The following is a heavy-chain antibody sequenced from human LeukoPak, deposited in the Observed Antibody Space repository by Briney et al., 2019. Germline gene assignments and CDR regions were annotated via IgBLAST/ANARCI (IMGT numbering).Heavy chain of an antibody. Sequence: GGTLRLSCAASGFTFSSYGMSWVRQAPGKGLEWVSAISGSGGSTYYADSVKGRFTISRDNSKNTLYLQMNSLRAEDTAVYYCAKDPTDYDILTGYYRDCYYYYMDVWGKGTTVTISS. CDR2: ISGSGGST. J-gene: IGHJ6*03. D-gene: IGHD3-9*01. CDR1: GFTFSSYG. CDR3: AKDPTDYDILTGYYRDCYYYYMDV. V-gene: IGHV3-23*01.